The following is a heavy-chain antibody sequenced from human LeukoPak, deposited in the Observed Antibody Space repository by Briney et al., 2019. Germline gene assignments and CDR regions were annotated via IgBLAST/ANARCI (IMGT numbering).Heavy chain of an antibody. D-gene: IGHD2-15*01. Sequence: GGSLRLSCAASGFTFSSYGMRWVRQAPGKGLEWVAVIWDDGSNKYYADSVKGRFTISRDNSKNTLYLQMNSLRAEDTAVYYCARDKRGDCSGGSCYHSGFDYWGQGTLVTVSS. V-gene: IGHV3-33*01. CDR1: GFTFSSYG. J-gene: IGHJ4*02. CDR2: IWDDGSNK. CDR3: ARDKRGDCSGGSCYHSGFDY.